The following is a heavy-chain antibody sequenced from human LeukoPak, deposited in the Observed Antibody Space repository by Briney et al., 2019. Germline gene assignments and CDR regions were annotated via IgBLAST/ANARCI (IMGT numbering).Heavy chain of an antibody. CDR3: AKVWRDGYAT. D-gene: IGHD5-24*01. CDR1: GFTFSSYA. CDR2: IRCSGGSA. Sequence: PGASLRLSCAASGFTFSSYAMSWVRQAPGKGLEWVSAIRCSGGSAYYADSVKGRFTISRDNSKNTLYLQMNSLRAEVTAVYYCAKVWRDGYATWGQGTLVTVYS. J-gene: IGHJ5*02. V-gene: IGHV3-23*01.